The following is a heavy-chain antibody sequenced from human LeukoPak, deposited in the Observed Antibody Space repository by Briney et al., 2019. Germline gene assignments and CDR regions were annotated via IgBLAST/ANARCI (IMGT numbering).Heavy chain of an antibody. CDR3: AKESAYCGSDCRSLSDY. CDR2: IKQDGSEK. V-gene: IGHV3-7*03. J-gene: IGHJ4*02. D-gene: IGHD2-21*02. Sequence: PGGSLRLSCAASGFTFSNYWMSWVRQAPGKGLEWVANIKQDGSEKNYVGSVKGRFTIFRDDAKKSLYLQMNSLRAEDTAVYYCAKESAYCGSDCRSLSDYWGQGTLVTVSS. CDR1: GFTFSNYW.